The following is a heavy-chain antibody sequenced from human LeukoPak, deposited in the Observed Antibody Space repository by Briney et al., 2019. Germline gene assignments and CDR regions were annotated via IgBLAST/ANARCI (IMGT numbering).Heavy chain of an antibody. Sequence: SVKVSCKASGGTFSSYAISWVRQAPGQGLEWMGGIIPIFGTANYAQKFQGRVTITADESTSTAYMELSSLRSEDTAVYYCARGSRWFGELHYYYMDVWGKGTTVTISS. J-gene: IGHJ6*03. CDR2: IIPIFGTA. CDR1: GGTFSSYA. CDR3: ARGSRWFGELHYYYMDV. D-gene: IGHD3-10*01. V-gene: IGHV1-69*01.